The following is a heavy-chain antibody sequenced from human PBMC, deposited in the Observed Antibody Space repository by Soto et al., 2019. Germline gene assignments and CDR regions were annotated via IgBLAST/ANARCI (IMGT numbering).Heavy chain of an antibody. J-gene: IGHJ4*02. Sequence: SETLSLTCAVYGGSFSGYYWSWIRQPPGKGLEWIGEINHSGSTNYNPSLKSRVTISVDTSKNQFSLKLSSVTAADTAVYYRATLSPHDYWGQGTLFTVSS. CDR3: ATLSPHDY. CDR2: INHSGST. CDR1: GGSFSGYY. V-gene: IGHV4-34*01.